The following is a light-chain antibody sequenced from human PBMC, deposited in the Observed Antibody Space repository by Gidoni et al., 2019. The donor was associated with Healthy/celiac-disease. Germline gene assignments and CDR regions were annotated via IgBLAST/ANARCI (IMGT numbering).Light chain of an antibody. Sequence: EIVLTQPPATLSLSPGERATLSCRASQGVSSYLAWYQQKPGQPPRPLIYDASNRATVIPARFSGSGSGTDFTLTISSLEPEDFAVYYCQQRSNWPLLTFGGGTKVEIK. CDR3: QQRSNWPLLT. CDR1: QGVSSY. CDR2: DAS. J-gene: IGKJ4*01. V-gene: IGKV3-11*01.